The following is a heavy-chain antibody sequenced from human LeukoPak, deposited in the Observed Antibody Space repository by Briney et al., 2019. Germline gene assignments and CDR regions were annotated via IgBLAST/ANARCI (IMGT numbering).Heavy chain of an antibody. D-gene: IGHD2-8*01. V-gene: IGHV3-23*01. CDR3: AKLPDCANDACTEGDY. Sequence: PGGSLRLSCAASGFTFSRDAMSWVRQAPGKGLEWVSSISDSGGSTYYADSVKGRFTISRDNSRNTLYLQMDSLRADDTAVYYCAKLPDCANDACTEGDYWVQGTLVTVSS. CDR2: ISDSGGST. J-gene: IGHJ4*02. CDR1: GFTFSRDA.